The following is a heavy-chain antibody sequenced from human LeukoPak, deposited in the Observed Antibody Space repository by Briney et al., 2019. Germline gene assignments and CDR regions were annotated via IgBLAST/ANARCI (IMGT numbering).Heavy chain of an antibody. CDR3: ARADSSSSVYYYGMDV. CDR1: GGSISSYY. D-gene: IGHD6-6*01. CDR2: IYYSGST. V-gene: IGHV4-59*01. J-gene: IGHJ6*02. Sequence: PSETLSLTCTVSGGSISSYYWSWIRQPPGKGLEWIGYIYYSGSTNYNPSLKSRVTISVDTFKNQFSLKLSSVTAADTAVYYCARADSSSSVYYYGMDVWGQGTTVTVSS.